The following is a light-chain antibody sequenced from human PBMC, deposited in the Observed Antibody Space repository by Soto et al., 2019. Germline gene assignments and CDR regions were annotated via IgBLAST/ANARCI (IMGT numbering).Light chain of an antibody. CDR3: HHFAYPPT. V-gene: IGKV3D-20*01. CDR1: QSLTTNF. J-gene: IGKJ4*01. Sequence: IVLTQSPATLSLSPGERATLSCGASQSLTTNFIAWYQKKPGLAPRLLIFDASVRAPGIPDRFSGSGSGNAFSLTIRGLEPEDSAVYLCHHFAYPPTFGGGTELEIK. CDR2: DAS.